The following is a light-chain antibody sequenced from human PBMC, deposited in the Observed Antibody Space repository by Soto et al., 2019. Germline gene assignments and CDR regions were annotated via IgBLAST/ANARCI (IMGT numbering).Light chain of an antibody. Sequence: QSALTQPASVSGSPGQSITISCTGTSSDVGGYNFVSWYQQHPGKVPKLMIYDVSNRPSGVSDRFTGSKSGNTASLIISGLPAEDEADYYCSSYTTRSTVVIGGGTKLTVL. CDR2: DVS. J-gene: IGLJ2*01. CDR3: SSYTTRSTVV. V-gene: IGLV2-14*01. CDR1: SSDVGGYNF.